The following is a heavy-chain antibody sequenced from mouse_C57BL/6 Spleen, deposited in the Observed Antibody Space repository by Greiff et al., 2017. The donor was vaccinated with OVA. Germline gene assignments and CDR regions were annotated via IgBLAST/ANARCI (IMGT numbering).Heavy chain of an antibody. CDR2: IRNKANGYTT. CDR1: GFTFTDYY. V-gene: IGHV7-3*01. D-gene: IGHD1-1*01. J-gene: IGHJ2*01. CDR3: ARYHYGSSYSYYFDY. Sequence: DVKLVESGGGLVQPGGSLSLSCAASGFTFTDYYMSWVRQPPGKALEWLGFIRNKANGYTTEYSASVKGRFTISRDNSQSILYLQMNALRAEDSATYYCARYHYGSSYSYYFDYWGQGTTLTVSS.